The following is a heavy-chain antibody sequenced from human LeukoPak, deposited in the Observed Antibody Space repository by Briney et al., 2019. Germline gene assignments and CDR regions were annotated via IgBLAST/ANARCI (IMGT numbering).Heavy chain of an antibody. J-gene: IGHJ2*01. Sequence: GGSLRLFCAASGFTFSSSAMSWVRQVPGKGLEWVSGISASGGSTSYADSVRGRFTISRDNSKNTLFLHMNTLRAEDTAIYYCAKDRTVGASYWYFDLWGRGTLVTVSS. V-gene: IGHV3-23*01. CDR1: GFTFSSSA. D-gene: IGHD1-26*01. CDR2: ISASGGST. CDR3: AKDRTVGASYWYFDL.